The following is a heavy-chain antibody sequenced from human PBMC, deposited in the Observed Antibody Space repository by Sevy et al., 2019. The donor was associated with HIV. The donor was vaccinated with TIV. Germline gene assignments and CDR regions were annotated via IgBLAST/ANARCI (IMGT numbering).Heavy chain of an antibody. CDR3: AKRRVQSGLSGGGANYGMDV. CDR2: LIGGGSRT. V-gene: IGHV3-23*01. CDR1: GFPFSNFA. D-gene: IGHD2-8*02. J-gene: IGHJ6*02. Sequence: GGSLRLSCAASGFPFSNFAMSWVRQAPGKGLEWVSTLIGGGSRTYYADPVTGRFIITRDNSRNTLYLKMNSLRAEDTAIYYCAKRRVQSGLSGGGANYGMDVCGRGTTVTVSS.